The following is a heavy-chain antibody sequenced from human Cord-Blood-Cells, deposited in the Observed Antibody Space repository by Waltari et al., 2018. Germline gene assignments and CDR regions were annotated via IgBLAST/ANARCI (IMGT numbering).Heavy chain of an antibody. Sequence: QVQLQESGPGLVKPSETQSLTCTVSGGSISSYYWSWIRQPPGKGLEWIGYIYYSGSTNSTPSLKSRVTISVDTSKNQFSLKLSSVTAADTAVYYCARRSIAAAGTNYYYYYMDVWGKGTTVTVSS. CDR2: IYYSGST. CDR3: ARRSIAAAGTNYYYYYMDV. D-gene: IGHD6-13*01. CDR1: GGSISSYY. V-gene: IGHV4-59*08. J-gene: IGHJ6*03.